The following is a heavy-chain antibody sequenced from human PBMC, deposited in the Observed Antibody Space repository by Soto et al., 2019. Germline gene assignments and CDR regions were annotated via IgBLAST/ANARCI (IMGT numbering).Heavy chain of an antibody. Sequence: EVQLLESGGGLVQPGGSLRLSCAASGFTFSSYAMSWVRQAPGKGLEWVSAISGSGGSTYYADSVKGRFTISRDNSKHTLYLQMNRLTADDTAVYYCAKHWGFGNWFDPWGQGPLVTLSS. V-gene: IGHV3-23*01. J-gene: IGHJ5*02. CDR2: ISGSGGST. D-gene: IGHD3-10*01. CDR3: AKHWGFGNWFDP. CDR1: GFTFSSYA.